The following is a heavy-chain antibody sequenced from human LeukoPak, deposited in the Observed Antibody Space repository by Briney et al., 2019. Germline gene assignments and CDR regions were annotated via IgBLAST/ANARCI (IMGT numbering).Heavy chain of an antibody. CDR3: AKAIGDSTNWYYFES. J-gene: IGHJ4*02. Sequence: PGGSLRLSCAASGFSFDDYAMHWVRQLPGKGLEWVSVITGDGLSTYYGDSVKGQFTISRDTSKNSLYLQMNSLRVEDTALFYCAKAIGDSTNWYYFESWGQGTLVTVSS. V-gene: IGHV3-43*02. D-gene: IGHD6-13*01. CDR2: ITGDGLST. CDR1: GFSFDDYA.